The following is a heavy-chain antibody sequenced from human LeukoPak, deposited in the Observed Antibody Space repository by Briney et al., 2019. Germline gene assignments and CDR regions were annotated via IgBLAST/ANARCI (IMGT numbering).Heavy chain of an antibody. Sequence: ASVKVSCKASGYTFTSYDINWVRQATGQGLEWMGWMNPNSGNTGYAQKFQGRVTMTRNTSISTAYMELSSLRSEDTAVYYCARSPHIVVVPAASFDYWGQGTLVTVSS. J-gene: IGHJ4*02. D-gene: IGHD2-2*01. CDR3: ARSPHIVVVPAASFDY. V-gene: IGHV1-8*01. CDR2: MNPNSGNT. CDR1: GYTFTSYD.